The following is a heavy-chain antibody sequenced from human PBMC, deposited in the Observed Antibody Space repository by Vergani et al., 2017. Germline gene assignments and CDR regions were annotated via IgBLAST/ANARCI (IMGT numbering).Heavy chain of an antibody. CDR1: GGSISSSSYY. Sequence: QLQLQESGPGLVKPSETLSLTCTVSGGSISSSSYYWSWIRQPPGKGLEWIGEINHSGSTNYNPSLKSRVTISVDTSKNQFSLKLSSVTAADTAVYYCARSSYGPFDYWGQGTLVTVSS. D-gene: IGHD4-17*01. CDR3: ARSSYGPFDY. J-gene: IGHJ4*02. V-gene: IGHV4-39*07. CDR2: INHSGST.